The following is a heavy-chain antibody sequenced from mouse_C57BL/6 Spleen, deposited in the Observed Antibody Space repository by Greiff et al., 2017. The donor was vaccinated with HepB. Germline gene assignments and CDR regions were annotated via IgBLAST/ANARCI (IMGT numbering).Heavy chain of an antibody. CDR2: IDPETGGT. V-gene: IGHV1-15*01. CDR3: TRGGGTAQATKFAY. CDR1: GYTFTDYE. D-gene: IGHD3-2*02. J-gene: IGHJ3*01. Sequence: QVQLKESGAELVRPGASVTLSCKASGYTFTDYEMHWVKQTPVHGLEWIGAIDPETGGTAYNQKFKGKAILTADKSSSTAYMELRSLTSEDSAVYYCTRGGGTAQATKFAYWGQGTLVTVSA.